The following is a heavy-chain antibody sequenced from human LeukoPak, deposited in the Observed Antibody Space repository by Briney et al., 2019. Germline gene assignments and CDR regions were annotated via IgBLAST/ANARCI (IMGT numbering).Heavy chain of an antibody. D-gene: IGHD6-19*01. J-gene: IGHJ6*02. V-gene: IGHV3-73*01. CDR3: ARDLAVAGYYYYGMDV. CDR1: GFTFSGSA. CDR2: IRSKANSYAT. Sequence: PGGSLRLSCAASGFTFSGSAMHWVRQASGKGLEWVGRIRSKANSYATAYAASVKGRFTISRDDSKSTAYLQMNSLKTEDTAVYYCARDLAVAGYYYYGMDVWGQGTTVTVSS.